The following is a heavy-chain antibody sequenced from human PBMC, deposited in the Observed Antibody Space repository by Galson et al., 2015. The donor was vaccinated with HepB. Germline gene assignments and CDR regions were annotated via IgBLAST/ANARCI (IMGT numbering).Heavy chain of an antibody. J-gene: IGHJ6*02. CDR3: ARAGLPPYYYYGMDV. CDR2: INPSGGST. Sequence: SVKVSCKASGYTFTSYYMYWVRQAPGRGLEWMGIINPSGGSTSYPQKFQGRVTMTRDTSTSTVYMELSSLRSEDTDVYYCARAGLPPYYYYGMDVWGQGTTVTVSS. CDR1: GYTFTSYY. D-gene: IGHD4-11*01. V-gene: IGHV1-46*01.